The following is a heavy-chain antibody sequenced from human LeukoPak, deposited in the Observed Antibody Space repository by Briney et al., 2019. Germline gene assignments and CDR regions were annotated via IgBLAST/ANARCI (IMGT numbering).Heavy chain of an antibody. J-gene: IGHJ4*02. CDR3: VKDGPGSYYTYYFDY. CDR2: ISSNGGST. V-gene: IGHV3-64D*06. Sequence: PGGSLRLSCSASGFTFSRYSMHCVRHAPGKGLEYVSAISSNGGSTYYADSVKGRFTISRDNSKNTLYLQMSSMRTEDTAVYYCVKDGPGSYYTYYFDYWGQGTLVTVSS. D-gene: IGHD3-10*01. CDR1: GFTFSRYS.